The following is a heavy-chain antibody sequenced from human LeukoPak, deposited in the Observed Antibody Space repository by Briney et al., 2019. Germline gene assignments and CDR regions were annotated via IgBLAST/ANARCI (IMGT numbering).Heavy chain of an antibody. V-gene: IGHV3-23*01. CDR3: AKDRLWIAVAGTGTDY. Sequence: GGSLRLSCAASVFTFTNYAMSWVRQAPGKELEWVSGITSGGSAFYADSVKGRFTTSRDNSKNTLYLQMNSLRAEDTAVYYCAKDRLWIAVAGTGTDYWGQGTLVTVSS. J-gene: IGHJ4*02. CDR1: VFTFTNYA. D-gene: IGHD6-19*01. CDR2: ITSGGSA.